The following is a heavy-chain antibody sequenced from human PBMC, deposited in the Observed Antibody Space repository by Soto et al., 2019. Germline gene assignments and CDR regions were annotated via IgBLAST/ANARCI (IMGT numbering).Heavy chain of an antibody. V-gene: IGHV3-73*01. J-gene: IGHJ4*02. Sequence: EVQLVESGGGLVQPGGSLKLSCAASGFIFSGSAVHWVRQASGKGLEWVGRILSKARNYATAYPASMKGRFTISRDDSENTAFLQMTSLKTEDTAVYYCIRGGSPYYYDYWGQGTLVAVSS. CDR2: ILSKARNYAT. CDR3: IRGGSPYYYDY. CDR1: GFIFSGSA.